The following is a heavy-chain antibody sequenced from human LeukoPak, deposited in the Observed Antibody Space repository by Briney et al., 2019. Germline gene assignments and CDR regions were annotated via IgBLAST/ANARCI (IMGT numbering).Heavy chain of an antibody. CDR2: IWFDGGNK. J-gene: IGHJ4*02. Sequence: GGSLRLSCAASGFTFSTYGMHWVRQAPGKGLEWVALIWFDGGNKYYADSVRGRFTISRDNSKNTLFLQMTSLRAEDTAVYYCARPLMPGYCSSTSCSPDHWGQGTLVTVSS. D-gene: IGHD2-2*01. CDR1: GFTFSTYG. V-gene: IGHV3-33*01. CDR3: ARPLMPGYCSSTSCSPDH.